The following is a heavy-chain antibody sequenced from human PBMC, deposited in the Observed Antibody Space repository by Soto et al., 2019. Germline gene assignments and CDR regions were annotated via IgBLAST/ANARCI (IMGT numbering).Heavy chain of an antibody. V-gene: IGHV3-21*06. CDR2: ISTGGAYM. CDR1: GFTFSNYN. D-gene: IGHD2-21*01. Sequence: EVQLVESGGGLVKAGGSLSLFCTASGFTFSNYNMNWVRQAPGKGLEWVSSISTGGAYMFYADSVKGRFTISRDNAQNSLFLQIDSPRAEDTAVYYCARDIASPGGDYFDSWGQGTLVTVSS. CDR3: ARDIASPGGDYFDS. J-gene: IGHJ4*02.